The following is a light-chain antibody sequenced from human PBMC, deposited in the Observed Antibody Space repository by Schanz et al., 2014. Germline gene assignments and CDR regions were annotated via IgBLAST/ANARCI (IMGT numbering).Light chain of an antibody. Sequence: QSALTQPRSVSGSPGQSVTISCTGPSSDVGGYNHVSWYQQHPGKAPKLMIYDVSKRPSGVRDRFSGSKSGNTASLTISGLQAEDEADYYCCSYAGSSWVFGGGTKLTVL. CDR3: CSYAGSSWV. J-gene: IGLJ3*02. V-gene: IGLV2-11*01. CDR2: DVS. CDR1: SSDVGGYNH.